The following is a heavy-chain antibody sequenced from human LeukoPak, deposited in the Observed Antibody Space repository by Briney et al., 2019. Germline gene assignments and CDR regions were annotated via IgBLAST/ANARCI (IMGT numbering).Heavy chain of an antibody. CDR3: ARHAGGATGPYDWFDP. Sequence: SETLSLTCTVSGGSISSSSYYWGWIRQPPGKGLEWIGSIYYSGSTYYNPSLKSRVTISVDTSKNQFSLKLSSVTAADTAVYYCARHAGGATGPYDWFDPWGQGTLATVSS. J-gene: IGHJ5*02. CDR2: IYYSGST. V-gene: IGHV4-39*01. CDR1: GGSISSSSYY. D-gene: IGHD1-26*01.